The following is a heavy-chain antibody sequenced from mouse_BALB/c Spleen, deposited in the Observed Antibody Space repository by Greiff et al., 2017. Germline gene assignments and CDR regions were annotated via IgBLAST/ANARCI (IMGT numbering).Heavy chain of an antibody. V-gene: IGHV1-54*01. CDR2: INPGSGGT. D-gene: IGHD1-1*02. CDR1: GYAFTNYL. CDR3: ARRVDAMDY. Sequence: VQLQQSGAELVRPGTSVKVSCKASGYAFTNYLTEWVKQRPGQGLEWIGVINPGSGGTNYNEKFKGKATLTADKSSSTAYMQLSSLTSDDSAVYFCARRVDAMDYWGQGTSVTVSS. J-gene: IGHJ4*01.